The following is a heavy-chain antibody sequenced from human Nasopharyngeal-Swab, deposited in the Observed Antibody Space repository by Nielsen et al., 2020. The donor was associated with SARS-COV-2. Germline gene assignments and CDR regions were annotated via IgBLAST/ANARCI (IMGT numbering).Heavy chain of an antibody. Sequence: SETLSLTCTVSGASLSSYYWSWIRQPPGKGLEWIGYIYYSGSTNYSPSLKSRVTISVDTSKNQFSLKLSSVTAADTAVYYCARAQYSGYDYYYYMDVWGKGTTVTVSS. CDR1: GASLSSYY. J-gene: IGHJ6*03. D-gene: IGHD5-12*01. CDR3: ARAQYSGYDYYYYMDV. V-gene: IGHV4-59*01. CDR2: IYYSGST.